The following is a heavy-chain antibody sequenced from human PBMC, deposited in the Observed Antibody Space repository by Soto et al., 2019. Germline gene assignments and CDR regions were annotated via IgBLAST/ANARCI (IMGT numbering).Heavy chain of an antibody. V-gene: IGHV4-59*01. J-gene: IGHJ4*02. Sequence: SGTLSLTRTVSGGSLSSYYLSLVPPPPGKGLEWIGYIYYSGSTNYNPSLKSRVTISVDTSKNQFSLKLSSVTAADTAVYYCARPTYNSGSPFDYWGQGTLVTVSS. CDR2: IYYSGST. D-gene: IGHD1-20*01. CDR1: GGSLSSYY. CDR3: ARPTYNSGSPFDY.